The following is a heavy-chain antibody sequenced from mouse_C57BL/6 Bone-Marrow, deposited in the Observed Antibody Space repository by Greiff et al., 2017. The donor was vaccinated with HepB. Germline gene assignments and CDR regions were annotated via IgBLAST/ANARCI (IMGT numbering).Heavy chain of an antibody. J-gene: IGHJ2*01. CDR1: GYTFTSYW. V-gene: IGHV1-72*01. D-gene: IGHD2-3*01. CDR3: ARRDDGYSLFDY. CDR2: IDPNSGGT. Sequence: QSCKASGYTFTSYWMHWVKQRPGRGLEWIGRIDPNSGGTKYNEKFKSKATLTVDKPSSTAYMQLSSLTSEDSAVYYCARRDDGYSLFDYWGQGTTLTVSS.